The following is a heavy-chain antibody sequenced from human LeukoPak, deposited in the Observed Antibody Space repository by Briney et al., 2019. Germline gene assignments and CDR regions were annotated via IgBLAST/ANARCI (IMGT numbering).Heavy chain of an antibody. J-gene: IGHJ6*03. Sequence: PGGSLRLSCAASGFTFSSYWMSWVRQAPGKGLEWVANIKQDGSEKYYVDSVKGRFTISRDNAKSSLYLQMNSLRAEDTAVYYCARVFAGYCSSTSCYSREDLGYYYYYMDVWGKGTTVTISS. D-gene: IGHD2-2*01. CDR1: GFTFSSYW. CDR2: IKQDGSEK. V-gene: IGHV3-7*01. CDR3: ARVFAGYCSSTSCYSREDLGYYYYYMDV.